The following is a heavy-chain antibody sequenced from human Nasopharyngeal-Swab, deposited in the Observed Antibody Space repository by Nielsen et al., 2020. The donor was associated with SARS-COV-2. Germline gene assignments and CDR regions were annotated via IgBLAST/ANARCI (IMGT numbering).Heavy chain of an antibody. CDR2: IIPIFGTA. D-gene: IGHD6-19*01. CDR3: ARASGEQWL. Sequence: SVKVSCNASGGTFSSYAISWVQQAPGQGLEWMGGIIPIFGTANYAQKFQGRVTITADESTSTAYMERSSLRSEDTAVYYCARASGEQWLWGQGTLVTVSS. V-gene: IGHV1-69*13. J-gene: IGHJ4*02. CDR1: GGTFSSYA.